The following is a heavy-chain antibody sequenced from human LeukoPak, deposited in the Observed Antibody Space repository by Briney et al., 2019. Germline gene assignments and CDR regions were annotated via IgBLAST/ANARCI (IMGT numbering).Heavy chain of an antibody. J-gene: IGHJ4*02. Sequence: ASVKVSCKASGYTFTSYAMHWVRQAPGQRLEWMRWINAGNGNTKYSQKFQGRVTITRDTSASTAYMELSSLRSEDTAVYYCARAHSNVEMATIAYWGQGTLVTVSS. CDR3: ARAHSNVEMATIAY. D-gene: IGHD5-24*01. CDR1: GYTFTSYA. CDR2: INAGNGNT. V-gene: IGHV1-3*01.